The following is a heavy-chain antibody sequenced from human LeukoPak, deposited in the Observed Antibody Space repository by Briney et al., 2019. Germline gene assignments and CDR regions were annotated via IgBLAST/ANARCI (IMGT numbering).Heavy chain of an antibody. CDR1: GASIRSGDYY. J-gene: IGHJ3*02. CDR3: ARGGTGDRWGAFDI. CDR2: IYDSGST. Sequence: PSETLSLTCTVSGASIRSGDYYWSWIRQPPGKGLEWIGYIYDSGSTYYNPSLKSRVTISVDTSKNQFSLKLSSVTAADTAVYYCARGGTGDRWGAFDIWGQGTMVTVSS. D-gene: IGHD7-27*01. V-gene: IGHV4-61*08.